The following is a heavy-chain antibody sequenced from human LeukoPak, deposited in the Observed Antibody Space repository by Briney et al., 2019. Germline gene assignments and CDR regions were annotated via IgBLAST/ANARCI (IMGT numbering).Heavy chain of an antibody. CDR2: IYYSGST. V-gene: IGHV4-59*01. CDR1: GGSISSYY. Sequence: SETLSLTCTVSGGSISSYYWSWIRQPPGKGLEWIGYIYYSGSTNYNPSLKSRVTISVDTSKNQFSLKLSSVTAADTTVYYCARTTVDTAMFRLIDYWGQGTLVTVSS. CDR3: ARTTVDTAMFRLIDY. J-gene: IGHJ4*02. D-gene: IGHD5-18*01.